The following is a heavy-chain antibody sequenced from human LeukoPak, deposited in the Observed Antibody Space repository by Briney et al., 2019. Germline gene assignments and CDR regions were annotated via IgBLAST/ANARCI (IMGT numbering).Heavy chain of an antibody. D-gene: IGHD2-21*02. CDR1: GYTFTTYG. Sequence: ASVKVSCKASGYTFTTYGITWDRQAPGQGLEWMGWFSTYNGNTKYVHNLQGRVTMTTDTPTSTAYMELRSLRSDDTDVYYCGRGDCGGYCYSSSYYFYYGIDVWGQGTTVTVSS. CDR2: FSTYNGNT. V-gene: IGHV1-18*01. CDR3: GRGDCGGYCYSSSYYFYYGIDV. J-gene: IGHJ6*02.